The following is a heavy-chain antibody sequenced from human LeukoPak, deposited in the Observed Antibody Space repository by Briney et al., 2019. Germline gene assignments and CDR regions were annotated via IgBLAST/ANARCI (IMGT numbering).Heavy chain of an antibody. D-gene: IGHD4-23*01. CDR3: AKDIGTTVVTHYFDY. J-gene: IGHJ4*02. Sequence: SMRGRFTISRDNSKNTLYLQMNSLRAEDTAVYYCAKDIGTTVVTHYFDYWGQGTLVTVSS. V-gene: IGHV3-23*01.